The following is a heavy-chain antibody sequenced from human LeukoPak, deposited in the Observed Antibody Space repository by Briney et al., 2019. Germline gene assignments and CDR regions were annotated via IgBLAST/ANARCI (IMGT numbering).Heavy chain of an antibody. CDR2: IYPGDSDT. V-gene: IGHV5-51*01. D-gene: IGHD6-19*01. J-gene: IGHJ4*02. Sequence: GESLKISCKASGDSFTNYWIGWVRQMPGKGLKWMGIIYPGDSDTRYSPSFQGRVTFSADKSVSTAYLQWSSLKASDTAMYYCATTKGSGWKYYFDYWGQGTLVTVSS. CDR3: ATTKGSGWKYYFDY. CDR1: GDSFTNYW.